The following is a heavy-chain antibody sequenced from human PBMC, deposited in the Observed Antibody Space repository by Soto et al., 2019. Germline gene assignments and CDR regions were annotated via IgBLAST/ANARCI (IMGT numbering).Heavy chain of an antibody. CDR2: INHSGTT. Sequence: SETLSLTCAVFSDSFSTYYWTWIRQPPGKGLEWIGEINHSGTTNYNPSLKSRVTMSVDTSRKQFSLKLRSVTAADTAIYYCARGISHNYGWFDPWGQGTQVTVSS. D-gene: IGHD4-17*01. V-gene: IGHV4-34*01. CDR1: SDSFSTYY. CDR3: ARGISHNYGWFDP. J-gene: IGHJ5*02.